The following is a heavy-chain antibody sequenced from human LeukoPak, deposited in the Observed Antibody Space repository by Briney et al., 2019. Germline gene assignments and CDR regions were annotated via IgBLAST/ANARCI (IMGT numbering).Heavy chain of an antibody. CDR2: ISSSGSTI. CDR1: GFTFSDYY. CDR3: ARGGEYSSSWYGNLNY. J-gene: IGHJ4*02. D-gene: IGHD6-13*01. V-gene: IGHV3-11*01. Sequence: GGSLRLSCAASGFTFSDYYMSWIRQAPGKGLEWVSYISSSGSTIYYADSVKGRFTVSRDNAKNSLYLQMNSLRAEDTAVYYCARGGEYSSSWYGNLNYWGQGTLVTVSS.